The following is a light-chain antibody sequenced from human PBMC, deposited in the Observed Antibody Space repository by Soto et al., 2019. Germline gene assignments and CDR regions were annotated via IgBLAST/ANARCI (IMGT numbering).Light chain of an antibody. J-gene: IGKJ2*01. CDR2: GVS. Sequence: EIVMTQSPATLSVSPGERATLSCRASQSVNSNLAWYQQKPGQAPRLLIYGVSTGATGIPDRFSGSGSGTDFTLTISRLEPEDFAVYYCQQYGTSQEYTFGQGTKVDNK. CDR1: QSVNSN. CDR3: QQYGTSQEYT. V-gene: IGKV3-20*01.